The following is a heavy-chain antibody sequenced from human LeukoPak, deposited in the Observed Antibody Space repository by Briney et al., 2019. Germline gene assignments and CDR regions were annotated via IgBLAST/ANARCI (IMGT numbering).Heavy chain of an antibody. V-gene: IGHV4-31*03. D-gene: IGHD3-16*01. CDR1: GGSISSGGYY. Sequence: SQTLPLTCTVSGGSISSGGYYWSWIRQHPGKGLEWIGYIYYSGSTYYNPSLKSRVTISVDTSKNQFSLKLGSVTAADTAVYYCAREAVRGPNYFDYWGQGTLVTVSS. CDR2: IYYSGST. J-gene: IGHJ4*02. CDR3: AREAVRGPNYFDY.